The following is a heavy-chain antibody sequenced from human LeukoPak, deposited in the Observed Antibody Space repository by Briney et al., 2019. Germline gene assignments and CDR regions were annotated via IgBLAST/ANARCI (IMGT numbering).Heavy chain of an antibody. J-gene: IGHJ3*02. D-gene: IGHD2-21*01. CDR3: ANPLQRAQAFDI. CDR2: ISGSGGST. Sequence: GGSLRLSCAASGFTFSSYAMSWVRQAPGKGLEWVSAISGSGGSTYYADSVKGRFTISRDNSKNTLYLQMNSLRAEDTAVYYCANPLQRAQAFDIWGQGTMVTVSS. CDR1: GFTFSSYA. V-gene: IGHV3-23*01.